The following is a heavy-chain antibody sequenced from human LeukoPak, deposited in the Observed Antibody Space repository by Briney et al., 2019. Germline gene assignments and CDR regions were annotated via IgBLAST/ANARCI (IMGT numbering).Heavy chain of an antibody. V-gene: IGHV6-1*01. CDR3: ARTTGHFDY. Sequence: SQTLSLTCAISGDSVSSKSAAWNWIRQSPSRGLEWLVRTYYRSKWYNEYAVSLKILITNNPDTSKNQFSLQLNSVAPEDTAVYYCARTTGHFDYWGQGTLVTVSS. J-gene: IGHJ4*02. CDR1: GDSVSSKSAA. D-gene: IGHD2-8*02. CDR2: TYYRSKWYN.